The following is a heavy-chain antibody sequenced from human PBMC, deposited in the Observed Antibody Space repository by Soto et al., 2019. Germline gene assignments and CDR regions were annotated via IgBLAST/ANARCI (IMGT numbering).Heavy chain of an antibody. CDR2: ISFDGSNE. V-gene: IGHV3-30-3*01. D-gene: IGHD2-2*02. CDR1: GFTFSDYA. Sequence: GGSLRLSCAASGFTFSDYAMHWVRQAPGKGLEWVAIISFDGSNEHYADSVQGRFTISRDNSENTLYLQMNSLRADDTAVYYCARSLTEGYCTITDCYTRPLYGMDVWGQGTTVTVSS. CDR3: ARSLTEGYCTITDCYTRPLYGMDV. J-gene: IGHJ6*02.